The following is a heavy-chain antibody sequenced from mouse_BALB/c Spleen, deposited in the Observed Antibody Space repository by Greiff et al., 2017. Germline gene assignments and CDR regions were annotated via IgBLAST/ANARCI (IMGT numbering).Heavy chain of an antibody. D-gene: IGHD4-1*01. CDR3: ASGNWDAWCAY. CDR2: INPYNDGT. CDR1: GYTFTSYV. Sequence: EVQLQQSGPELVKPGASVKMSCKASGYTFTSYVMHWVKQKPGQGLEWIGYINPYNDGTKYNEKFKGKATLTSDKSSSTAYMELSSLTSEDSAVYYCASGNWDAWCAYWGQGTLVTVSA. J-gene: IGHJ3*01. V-gene: IGHV1-14*01.